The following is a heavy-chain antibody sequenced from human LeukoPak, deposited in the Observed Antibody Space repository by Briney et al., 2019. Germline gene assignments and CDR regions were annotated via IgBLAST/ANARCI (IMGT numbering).Heavy chain of an antibody. Sequence: SETLSLTCAVYGGSFSGYYWSWIRQPPGKGLEWIGEINHSGSTNYNPSLKSRVTISVDTSKNQFSLKLSSVTAADPAVYYCARGALRLLDFWGQGTLVTVSS. V-gene: IGHV4-34*01. CDR3: ARGALRLLDF. D-gene: IGHD5-12*01. J-gene: IGHJ4*02. CDR1: GGSFSGYY. CDR2: INHSGST.